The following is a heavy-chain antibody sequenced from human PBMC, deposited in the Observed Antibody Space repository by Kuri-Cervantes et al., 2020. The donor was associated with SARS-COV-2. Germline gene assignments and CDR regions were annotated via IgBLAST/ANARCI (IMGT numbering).Heavy chain of an antibody. V-gene: IGHV4-39*01. CDR1: GVSISSSSYY. Sequence: SETLSLTCTVSGVSISSSSYYWGWIRQPPGKGLEWIGSIYYSGSTYYNPSLKSRVTISVDTSKNQFSLKLSSVTAADTAVYYCARGRAYCGGDCYLRRSGDGVDLDYWGQGTLVTVSS. J-gene: IGHJ4*02. CDR2: IYYSGST. D-gene: IGHD2-21*02. CDR3: ARGRAYCGGDCYLRRSGDGVDLDY.